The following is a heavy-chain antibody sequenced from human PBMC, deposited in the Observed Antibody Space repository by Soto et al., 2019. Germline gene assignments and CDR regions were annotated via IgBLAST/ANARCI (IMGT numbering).Heavy chain of an antibody. CDR1: GGSMSSSYW. D-gene: IGHD3-16*01. CDR3: AANVNKRFDP. CDR2: MHHSGTT. Sequence: PSETLSLTCAVSGGSMSSSYWWNWVRQPPGQGLEWIGEMHHSGTTKYNPSLKSRVTISIDKSRNQFSLKLSSVTAADTAIYYCAANVNKRFDPWGQGTLVTVSS. V-gene: IGHV4-4*02. J-gene: IGHJ5*02.